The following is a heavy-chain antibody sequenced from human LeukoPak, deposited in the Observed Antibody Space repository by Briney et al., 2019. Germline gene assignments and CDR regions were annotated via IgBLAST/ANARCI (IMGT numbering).Heavy chain of an antibody. Sequence: PGGSLRLSCAASGFTFRSYAMSWVRQAPGQGLEWVSTVSDGGGSTYYADSVKGRFTISRDNSKNTLYLQMNSLRAEDTAVYYCAKAVDIVDTSSYWGQGTLVTVSS. CDR1: GFTFRSYA. J-gene: IGHJ4*02. D-gene: IGHD5-12*01. CDR3: AKAVDIVDTSSY. V-gene: IGHV3-23*01. CDR2: VSDGGGST.